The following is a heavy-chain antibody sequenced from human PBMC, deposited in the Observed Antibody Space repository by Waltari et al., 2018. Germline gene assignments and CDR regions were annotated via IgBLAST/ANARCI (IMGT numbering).Heavy chain of an antibody. CDR2: INPNSGGT. D-gene: IGHD3-16*01. V-gene: IGHV1-2*02. J-gene: IGHJ6*02. CDR3: ARDTPFNPSNYFLSYYGMDV. Sequence: QVQLVQSGAEVKKPGASVKVSCKASGYTFTGYYMHWVRQAPGQGLEWMGWINPNSGGTNYAQKFQGRVTMTRDTSISTAYMELSRLRSDDTAVYYCARDTPFNPSNYFLSYYGMDVWGQGTTVTVSS. CDR1: GYTFTGYY.